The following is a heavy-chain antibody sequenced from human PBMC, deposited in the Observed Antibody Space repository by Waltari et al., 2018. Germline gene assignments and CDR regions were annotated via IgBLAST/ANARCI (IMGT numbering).Heavy chain of an antibody. D-gene: IGHD3-3*01. CDR1: GLTFSSYW. V-gene: IGHV3-7*01. J-gene: IGHJ6*03. CDR2: IKQDGSEK. CDR3: ARDREYYDFWSGQYYYYYMDV. Sequence: EVQLVVSGGGLVQPGGSLRLSCADSGLTFSSYWMSWVRQAPGKGLDWVANIKQDGSEKYYVDSVKGRFTISRDNAKNSLYLQMNSLRAEDTAVYYCARDREYYDFWSGQYYYYYMDVWGKGTTVTISS.